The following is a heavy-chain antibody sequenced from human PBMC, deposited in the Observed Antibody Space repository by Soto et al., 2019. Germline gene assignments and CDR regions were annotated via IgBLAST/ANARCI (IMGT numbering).Heavy chain of an antibody. J-gene: IGHJ5*02. V-gene: IGHV3-9*01. CDR2: ISWNSGNI. CDR3: ARDIGYSGFNGFDP. CDR1: GFTFDDYA. Sequence: EVRLVESGGGLVQPGRSLRLSCAASGFTFDDYAMHWVRRAPGKGLEWVSGISWNSGNIAYADSVRGRFTISRGNAKNTLYLQMNSLRTEDTALYYCARDIGYSGFNGFDPWGQGTLVTVSS. D-gene: IGHD5-12*01.